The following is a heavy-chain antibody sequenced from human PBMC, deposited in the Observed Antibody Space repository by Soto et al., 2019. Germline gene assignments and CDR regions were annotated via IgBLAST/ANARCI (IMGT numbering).Heavy chain of an antibody. V-gene: IGHV4-59*01. Sequence: SETLSLTCTVSGGSISSYYWSWIRQPPGKGLEWIGYIYYSGSTNYNPSLKSRVTISVDTSKNQFSLKLSSVTAADTAVYYCARKEVRYSGYDSEIWFDPWGQGTLVTVSS. CDR2: IYYSGST. D-gene: IGHD5-12*01. CDR3: ARKEVRYSGYDSEIWFDP. CDR1: GGSISSYY. J-gene: IGHJ5*02.